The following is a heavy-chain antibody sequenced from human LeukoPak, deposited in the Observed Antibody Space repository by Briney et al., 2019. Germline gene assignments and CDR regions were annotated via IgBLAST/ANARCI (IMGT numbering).Heavy chain of an antibody. V-gene: IGHV3-11*01. CDR3: ARQGSEIDY. Sequence: GGSLRLSCAASGFTLSHYYMTWIRQAPGKGLEWLSCISSRGDTIYYADSVKGRFTVSRDNAENSLYLQMNSLRAEDTAMYYCARQGSEIDYWGQGTLVTVSS. CDR1: GFTLSHYY. J-gene: IGHJ4*02. CDR2: ISSRGDTI.